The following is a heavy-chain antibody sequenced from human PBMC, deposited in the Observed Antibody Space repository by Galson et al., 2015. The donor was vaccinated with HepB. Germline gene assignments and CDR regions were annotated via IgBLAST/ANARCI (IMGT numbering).Heavy chain of an antibody. CDR2: ISYDASNI. Sequence: SLRLSCAASGFTFSTYAMHWVRQAPGKGLEWVAIISYDASNIYYADSVEGRFTISRDNSKNTLYLQMNSLRAEDTAVYYCARDRGYCSSASCLKNHFDYWGQGTLVTVSS. J-gene: IGHJ4*02. D-gene: IGHD2-2*01. V-gene: IGHV3-30-3*01. CDR3: ARDRGYCSSASCLKNHFDY. CDR1: GFTFSTYA.